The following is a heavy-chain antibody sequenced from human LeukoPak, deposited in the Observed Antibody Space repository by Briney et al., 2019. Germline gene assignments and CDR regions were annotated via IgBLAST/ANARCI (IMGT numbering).Heavy chain of an antibody. CDR2: ISAYNGNT. V-gene: IGHV1-18*01. CDR1: GYTFTSYG. J-gene: IGHJ5*02. Sequence: ASVKVSCKASGYTFTSYGISWVRQAPGQGLEWMGWISAYNGNTNYAQKLQGRVTMTTDTSTSTAYMELRSLRSDDTAVYYCARRRELYYDFRSGYFSREDGGNNWFDPWGQGTLVTVSS. D-gene: IGHD3-3*01. CDR3: ARRRELYYDFRSGYFSREDGGNNWFDP.